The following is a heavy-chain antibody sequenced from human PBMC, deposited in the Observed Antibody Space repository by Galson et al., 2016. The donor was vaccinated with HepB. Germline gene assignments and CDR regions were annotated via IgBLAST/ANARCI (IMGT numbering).Heavy chain of an antibody. CDR3: ARVVVVVPDAGWFDP. CDR1: GDSITRGGYL. Sequence: TLSLTCGVTGDSITRGGYLWSWTRQAPGKGLEWIGYINHSGTTYYNPSLKSRVTISGDRSKNHFSLSLNSVTAADTAVYFCARVVVVVPDAGWFDPWGQGTLVTVSS. CDR2: INHSGTT. D-gene: IGHD2-2*01. J-gene: IGHJ5*02. V-gene: IGHV4-30-2*01.